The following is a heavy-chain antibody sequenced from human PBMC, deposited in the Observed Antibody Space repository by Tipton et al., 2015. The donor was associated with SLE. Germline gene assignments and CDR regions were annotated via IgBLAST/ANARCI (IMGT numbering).Heavy chain of an antibody. V-gene: IGHV4-34*01. CDR3: ARGHPHIVVVIGGGWFDP. CDR1: GGSFSGYS. Sequence: LRLSCAVYGGSFSGYSWGWIRQPPGKGLEWIGSIYYSGSTYYNPSLKSRVTISADTSKKQFSLKLRSVTAADTAVYYCARGHPHIVVVIGGGWFDPWGQGTLVTVSS. CDR2: IYYSGST. J-gene: IGHJ5*02. D-gene: IGHD2-21*01.